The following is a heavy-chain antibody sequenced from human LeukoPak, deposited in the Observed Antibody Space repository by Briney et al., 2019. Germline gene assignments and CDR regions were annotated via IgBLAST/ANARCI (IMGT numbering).Heavy chain of an antibody. V-gene: IGHV3-21*01. CDR2: ISSSSSYI. D-gene: IGHD3-22*01. J-gene: IGHJ3*02. Sequence: GGSLRLSCAASGFTFSGYSMNWVRQAPGKGLEWVSSISSSSSYIYYADSVKGRFTISRDNAKNSLYLQMNSLRAEDTAVYYCATFGSSGFAFDIWGQGTMVTASS. CDR3: ATFGSSGFAFDI. CDR1: GFTFSGYS.